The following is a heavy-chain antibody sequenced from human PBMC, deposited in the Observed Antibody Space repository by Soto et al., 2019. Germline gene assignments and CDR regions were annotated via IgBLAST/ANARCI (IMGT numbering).Heavy chain of an antibody. V-gene: IGHV3-30*03. J-gene: IGHJ6*02. CDR3: AILYDSSGYYYPRTEYYYGMDV. D-gene: IGHD3-22*01. Sequence: QVQLVESGGGVVQPGRSLRLSCAASGFTFSSYGMHWVRQAPGKGLEWVAVISYDGSNKYYADSVKGRFTISRDNSKNTLYLQMNSLRAEHTAVYYCAILYDSSGYYYPRTEYYYGMDVWGQGTTVTVSS. CDR1: GFTFSSYG. CDR2: ISYDGSNK.